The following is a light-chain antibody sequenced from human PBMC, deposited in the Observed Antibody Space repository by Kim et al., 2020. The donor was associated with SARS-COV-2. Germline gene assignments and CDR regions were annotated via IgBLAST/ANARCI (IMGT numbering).Light chain of an antibody. CDR1: QSVSSSY. J-gene: IGKJ1*01. Sequence: PGERVTLSCRASQSVSSSYLTWYQQKPGQAPRLLIYGASTRATGIPARFSGSGSGTDFTLTVSSLQPEDFAVYYCQQDYNLVRFGQGTKV. CDR2: GAS. CDR3: QQDYNLVR. V-gene: IGKV3D-7*01.